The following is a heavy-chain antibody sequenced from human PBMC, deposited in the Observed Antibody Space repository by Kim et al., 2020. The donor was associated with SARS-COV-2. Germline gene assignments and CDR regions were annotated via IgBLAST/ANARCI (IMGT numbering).Heavy chain of an antibody. CDR3: ARLAAGTPWRNY. CDR2: INHSGST. V-gene: IGHV4-34*01. D-gene: IGHD6-19*01. J-gene: IGHJ4*02. CDR1: GGSFSGYY. Sequence: SETLSLTCAVYGGSFSGYYWSWIRQPPGKGLEWIGEINHSGSTNYNPSLKSRVTISVDTSKNQFSLKLSSVTAADTAVYYCARLAAGTPWRNYWGQGTLVTVSS.